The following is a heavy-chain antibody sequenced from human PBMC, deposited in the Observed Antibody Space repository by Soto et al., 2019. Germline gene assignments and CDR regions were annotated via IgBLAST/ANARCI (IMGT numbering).Heavy chain of an antibody. D-gene: IGHD5-12*01. CDR2: FDPEDGET. CDR3: ATLGGDGYNSGDFDY. CDR1: GYTLTELS. Sequence: GASVKVSCKVSGYTLTELSMHWVRQAPGKGLEWMGGFDPEDGETIYAQKFQGRVTMTEDTSTDTAYMELSSLRSEDTAVYYCATLGGDGYNSGDFDYWGQGTLVTVSS. J-gene: IGHJ4*02. V-gene: IGHV1-24*01.